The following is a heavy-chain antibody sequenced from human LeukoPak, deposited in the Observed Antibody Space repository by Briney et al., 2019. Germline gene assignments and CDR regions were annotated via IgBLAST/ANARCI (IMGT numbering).Heavy chain of an antibody. CDR2: IIPILGIA. J-gene: IGHJ4*02. D-gene: IGHD6-19*01. V-gene: IGHV1-69*04. CDR3: AREPGSGWYLFDY. Sequence: GASVKVSCKASGGTFSSYAISWVRQAPGQGLEWMGRIIPILGIANYAQKFQGRVTITADKSTSTAYMELSSLRSDDTAVYYCAREPGSGWYLFDYWGQGTLVTVSS. CDR1: GGTFSSYA.